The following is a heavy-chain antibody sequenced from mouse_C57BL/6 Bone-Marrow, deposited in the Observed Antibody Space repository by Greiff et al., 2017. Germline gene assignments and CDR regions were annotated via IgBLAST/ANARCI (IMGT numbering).Heavy chain of an antibody. CDR3: ARESQIYDGYYWYFDV. Sequence: EVQRVESGGGLVKPGGSLKLSCAASGFTFSSYAMSWVRQTPEKRLEWVATISDGGSYTYYPDNVKGRFTISRDNAKNNLYLQMSQLKSEDTAMYYCARESQIYDGYYWYFDVWGTGTTVTVSS. CDR2: ISDGGSYT. V-gene: IGHV5-4*01. CDR1: GFTFSSYA. J-gene: IGHJ1*03. D-gene: IGHD2-3*01.